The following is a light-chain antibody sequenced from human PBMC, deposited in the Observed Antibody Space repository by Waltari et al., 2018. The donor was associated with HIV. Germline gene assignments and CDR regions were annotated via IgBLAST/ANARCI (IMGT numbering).Light chain of an antibody. J-gene: IGKJ4*01. CDR1: QNVFYSSNNRNY. Sequence: GSLGERATIKCKSSQNVFYSSNNRNYLSWYQQKPGQPPKLIFYWASSRQSGVPDRFSGSGSGTDFTLTISSLQAEDVAVYFCQQTYSIPPTFGGGTKVEI. V-gene: IGKV4-1*01. CDR3: QQTYSIPPT. CDR2: WAS.